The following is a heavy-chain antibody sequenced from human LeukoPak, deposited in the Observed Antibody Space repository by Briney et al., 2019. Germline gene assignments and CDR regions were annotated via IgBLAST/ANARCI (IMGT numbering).Heavy chain of an antibody. CDR1: GFTFSTYA. D-gene: IGHD5-18*01. V-gene: IGHV3-23*01. J-gene: IGHJ4*02. CDR3: AKAYNYHSYYFDY. Sequence: GGSLRLSCVASGFTFSTYAMSWVRQTPGKGLDWVSGISVSGDYTNYADSVKGRFTISRDNSKNTLYLQMNYLRAEDTAVYYCAKAYNYHSYYFDYWGQGTLVTVST. CDR2: ISVSGDYT.